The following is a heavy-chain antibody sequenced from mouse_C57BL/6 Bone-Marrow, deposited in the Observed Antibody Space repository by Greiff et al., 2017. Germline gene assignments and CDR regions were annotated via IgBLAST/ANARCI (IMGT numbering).Heavy chain of an antibody. Sequence: VQLQQSGAELVKPGASVKLSCKASGYTFTSSWMHWVKQRPGQGLEWIGMIHPNSGSTNYNEKFKSKATLTVDKSSSTAYMQLSSLTSEDSAVYYCARGGSYYSFFYAMDYWGQGTSVTVSS. CDR1: GYTFTSSW. CDR2: IHPNSGST. D-gene: IGHD2-12*01. V-gene: IGHV1-64*01. CDR3: ARGGSYYSFFYAMDY. J-gene: IGHJ4*01.